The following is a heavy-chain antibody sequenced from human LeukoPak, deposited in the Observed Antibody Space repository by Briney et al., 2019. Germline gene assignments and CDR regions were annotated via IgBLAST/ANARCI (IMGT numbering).Heavy chain of an antibody. V-gene: IGHV3-21*01. CDR2: ITSSGTYI. CDR1: GFTFSNYN. J-gene: IGHJ4*02. Sequence: GGSLRLSCAASGFTFSNYNMNWVRQAPGKVLEWVSSITSSGTYIFYADSVKGRFTISRDNAKNSLYLQMNSLRAEDTAVYYCAREGGDGYFDYWGQGTLVTVSS. D-gene: IGHD2-21*02. CDR3: AREGGDGYFDY.